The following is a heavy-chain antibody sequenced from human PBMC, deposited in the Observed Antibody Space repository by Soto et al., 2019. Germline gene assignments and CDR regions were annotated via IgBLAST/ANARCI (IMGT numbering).Heavy chain of an antibody. CDR2: IWYDGNKK. Sequence: PGGSLRLSCAASGFTFSSYGMSWVRQAPGKGLEWVAVIWYDGNKKYYADSVKGRFSISRDNSKNTLFLQMNSLRAEDTAVYYCAARIAAATMFDYWGRGTLVTVSS. D-gene: IGHD6-13*01. CDR3: AARIAAATMFDY. J-gene: IGHJ4*02. CDR1: GFTFSSYG. V-gene: IGHV3-33*08.